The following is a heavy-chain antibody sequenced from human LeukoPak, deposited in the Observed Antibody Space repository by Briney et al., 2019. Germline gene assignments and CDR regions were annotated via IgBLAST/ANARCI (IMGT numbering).Heavy chain of an antibody. CDR1: GLTFSSNW. Sequence: GGSLRLSCATSGLTFSSNWMHWVRQAPGKGLVWVSRINSDGSSTIYADSVKGRFTISRDNAKNTLYLQMNSLRAEDTAVYYCLTQRGGSPGDYWGQGALVTVSS. V-gene: IGHV3-74*01. CDR3: LTQRGGSPGDY. D-gene: IGHD1-14*01. J-gene: IGHJ4*02. CDR2: INSDGSST.